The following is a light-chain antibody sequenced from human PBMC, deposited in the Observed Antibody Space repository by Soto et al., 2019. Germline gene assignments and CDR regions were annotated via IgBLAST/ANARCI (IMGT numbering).Light chain of an antibody. J-gene: IGKJ2*01. V-gene: IGKV1-5*01. Sequence: DIQMTQSPSTLSAFVGDTVTITCRASQSISHWLAWYQQRPGRAPKLLIYDASSLESGVPSRFSGSGSGTEFTLTISSLQPDDFATYYCQQYSAYPYTLGQGTKLEIK. CDR3: QQYSAYPYT. CDR1: QSISHW. CDR2: DAS.